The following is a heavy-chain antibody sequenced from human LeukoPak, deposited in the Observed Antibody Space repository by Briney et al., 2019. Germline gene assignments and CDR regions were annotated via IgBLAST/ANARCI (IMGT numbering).Heavy chain of an antibody. CDR1: GFTFSSYS. J-gene: IGHJ3*02. CDR2: ISSSSSYI. D-gene: IGHD1-26*01. CDR3: ARDLLRRDAFDI. Sequence: GGSLRLSCAASGFTFSSYSMNWVRQAPGKGLEWVSSISSSSSYIYYADSVKGRFTISRDNAKNSLYLQMNSLRAEDTAVYYCARDLLRRDAFDIWGQGTMVTVSS. V-gene: IGHV3-21*01.